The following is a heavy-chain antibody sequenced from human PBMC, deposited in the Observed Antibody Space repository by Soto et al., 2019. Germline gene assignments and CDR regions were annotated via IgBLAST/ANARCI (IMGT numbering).Heavy chain of an antibody. CDR1: GGSISSYY. J-gene: IGHJ3*02. CDR2: MYYSGST. Sequence: PSETLSLTCTVSGGSISSYYWSWIRQPPGKGLEWIGSMYYSGSTYYNPSLKSRVTISVDTSKNQLSLKLSSVTASDTAVYYCARHPYSAPYIVVVASAIVLDAFDIWGQGTMVTVSS. CDR3: ARHPYSAPYIVVVASAIVLDAFDI. D-gene: IGHD2-2*01. V-gene: IGHV4-59*05.